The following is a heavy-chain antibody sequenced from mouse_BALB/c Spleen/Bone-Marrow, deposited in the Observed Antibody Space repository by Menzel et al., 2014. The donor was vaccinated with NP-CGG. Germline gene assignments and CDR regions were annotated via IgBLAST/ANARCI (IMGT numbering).Heavy chain of an antibody. CDR1: GYTFTDYA. Sequence: VQLQQSGAELVRPGVSVKISCKGSGYTFTDYAMHWVKQSHAKSLEWIGVISTYYGDASYNQKFKGKATMTVDKSSSTAYMELARLTSEDSAIYYCARGGSTMTTTFAYWGQGTLVTVSA. CDR2: ISTYYGDA. D-gene: IGHD2-4*01. CDR3: ARGGSTMTTTFAY. V-gene: IGHV1S137*01. J-gene: IGHJ3*01.